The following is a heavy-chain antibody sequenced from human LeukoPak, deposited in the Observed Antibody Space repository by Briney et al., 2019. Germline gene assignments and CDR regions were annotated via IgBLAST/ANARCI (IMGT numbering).Heavy chain of an antibody. CDR1: GYTFTSYY. Sequence: ASVKVSCKASGYTFTSYYMHWVRQAPGQGLEWMGWINPNSGGTNYAQKFQGRVTMTRDTSISTAYMELSRLRSDDTAVYYCARAAIVVVPAATPLYYYYMDVWGKGTTVTVSS. D-gene: IGHD2-2*02. V-gene: IGHV1-2*02. CDR2: INPNSGGT. CDR3: ARAAIVVVPAATPLYYYYMDV. J-gene: IGHJ6*03.